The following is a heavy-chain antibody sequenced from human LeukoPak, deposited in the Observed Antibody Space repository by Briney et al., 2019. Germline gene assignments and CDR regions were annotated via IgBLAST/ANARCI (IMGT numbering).Heavy chain of an antibody. CDR3: ARSEPVVAARSWFDP. CDR2: INLNSGGT. J-gene: IGHJ5*02. CDR1: GYTFTGYY. D-gene: IGHD2-15*01. Sequence: GASVKVSCKASGYTFTGYYMHWVRQAPGQGLEWMGWINLNSGGTNYAQKFQGWVTMTRDTSISTAYMELSRLRSDDTAVYYCARSEPVVAARSWFDPWGQGTLVTVSS. V-gene: IGHV1-2*04.